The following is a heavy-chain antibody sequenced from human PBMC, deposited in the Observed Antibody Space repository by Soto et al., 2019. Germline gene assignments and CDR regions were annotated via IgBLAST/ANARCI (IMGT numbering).Heavy chain of an antibody. CDR1: GYTFNNYA. Sequence: QVQLVQSGAEVKKPGASVKDSCKASGYTFNNYAISWMRQAPGQQLEWMGWIGTYNGDTNYAQNFQGRVTMTTDTSMTTAYMELRSLRSDDTAVYYCARDSTRAYSGRYYSDSDSLDIWGQGTMVTVSS. CDR2: IGTYNGDT. D-gene: IGHD1-26*01. V-gene: IGHV1-18*04. CDR3: ARDSTRAYSGRYYSDSDSLDI. J-gene: IGHJ3*02.